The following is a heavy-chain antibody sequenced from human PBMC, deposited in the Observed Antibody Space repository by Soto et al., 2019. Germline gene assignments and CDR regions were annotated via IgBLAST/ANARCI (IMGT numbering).Heavy chain of an antibody. V-gene: IGHV3-23*01. CDR3: AKDGPGLWLTFQH. CDR2: ISGSGGST. J-gene: IGHJ1*01. D-gene: IGHD5-18*01. Sequence: EVQLLESGGGLVQPGGSLRLSCAASGFIFSSYAMSWVRQAPGKGLEWVSTISGSGGSTYYADSVKGRFTISRDNSKNTLYLQMNSLRAEDTAVYYCAKDGPGLWLTFQHWGQGTLVTVSS. CDR1: GFIFSSYA.